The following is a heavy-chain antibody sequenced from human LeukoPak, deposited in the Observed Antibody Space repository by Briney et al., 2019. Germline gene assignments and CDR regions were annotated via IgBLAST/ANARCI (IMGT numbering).Heavy chain of an antibody. D-gene: IGHD2/OR15-2a*01. J-gene: IGHJ5*01. CDR1: GASVKSDY. CDR2: VYYSGST. V-gene: IGHV4-59*08. Sequence: SETLSLTCSVPGASVKSDYWSWIRQSPGKGLEWIANVYYSGSTNYNPSLKSRVTISVDASKNQISLKLSSVTAADTAVYYCARQVVIIPSSRGGPWFDPWGQGTLVAVSS. CDR3: ARQVVIIPSSRGGPWFDP.